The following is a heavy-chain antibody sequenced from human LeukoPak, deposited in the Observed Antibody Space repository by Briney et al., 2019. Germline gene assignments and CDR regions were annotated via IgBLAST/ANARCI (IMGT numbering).Heavy chain of an antibody. J-gene: IGHJ4*02. V-gene: IGHV4-39*01. CDR2: IYYSEST. D-gene: IGHD3-3*01. CDR3: ARLLTIFGVVDY. CDR1: GGSISSSTYY. Sequence: KSSETLSLTCIVSGGSISSSTYYWGWIRQPPGKGLEWIGSIYYSESTYYNPPLKSRVTISADMTKNQFSLKLTSVTAADTALYYCARLLTIFGVVDYWGQGTLVTVSS.